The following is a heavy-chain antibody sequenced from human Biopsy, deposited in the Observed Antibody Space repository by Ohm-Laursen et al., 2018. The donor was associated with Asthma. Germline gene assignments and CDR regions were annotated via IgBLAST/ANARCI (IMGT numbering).Heavy chain of an antibody. D-gene: IGHD6-19*01. V-gene: IGHV4-39*01. CDR2: LHYSMSPYYT. CDR3: VRQSGYRSGWPKLLFVYYGMDV. Sequence: PSETLSLTCTVSGGSISHSNYYWGWIRQSPGKGLEWIGSLHYSMSPYYTFYNPSLESRVTVSLDASKNEFSLRLTYVTAADTAQDYCVRQSGYRSGWPKLLFVYYGMDVWGPGTTVTVSS. CDR1: GGSISHSNYY. J-gene: IGHJ6*02.